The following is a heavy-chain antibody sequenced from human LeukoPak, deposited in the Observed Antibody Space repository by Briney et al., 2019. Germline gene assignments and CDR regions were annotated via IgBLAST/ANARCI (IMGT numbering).Heavy chain of an antibody. V-gene: IGHV1-8*03. CDR3: TRADFGVAIGPDY. D-gene: IGHD3-3*01. Sequence: ASVKVSCKASGYTFTSYDINWVRQATGQGLEWMGWMNPNSGNTGYAKKFLDRVTITRNTSTSTAYMELSSLRSEDTAVYYCTRADFGVAIGPDYWGQGTLVTVSS. J-gene: IGHJ4*02. CDR1: GYTFTSYD. CDR2: MNPNSGNT.